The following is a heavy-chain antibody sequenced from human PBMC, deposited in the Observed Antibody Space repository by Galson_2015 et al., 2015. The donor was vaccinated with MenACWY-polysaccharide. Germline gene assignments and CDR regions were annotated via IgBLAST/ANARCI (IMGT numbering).Heavy chain of an antibody. CDR1: GFTFTNAW. J-gene: IGHJ3*02. CDR2: ISGSGGST. CDR3: AKGKYITIFGVVIIVDAFDI. Sequence: SLRLSCAASGFTFTNAWMTWVRQAPGGGLEWVSAISGSGGSTYYADSVKGRFTISRDNSKNTLYLQMNSLRAEDTAVYYCAKGKYITIFGVVIIVDAFDIWGQGTMVTVSS. V-gene: IGHV3-23*01. D-gene: IGHD3-3*01.